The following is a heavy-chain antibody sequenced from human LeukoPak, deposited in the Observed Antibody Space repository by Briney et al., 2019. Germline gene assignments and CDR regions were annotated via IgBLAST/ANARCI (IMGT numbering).Heavy chain of an antibody. CDR1: EFTFSSYS. CDR3: AREVPTNNWFDP. CDR2: ISTSGLHI. Sequence: GGSLRLSCAASEFTFSSYSINWVRQAPGKGLEWVSYISTSGLHIYYADSVKGRFTIYRDNVKNSLFLQMNSLRAEDTAVYYCAREVPTNNWFDPWGQGTLVTVSS. J-gene: IGHJ5*02. D-gene: IGHD4-11*01. V-gene: IGHV3-21*01.